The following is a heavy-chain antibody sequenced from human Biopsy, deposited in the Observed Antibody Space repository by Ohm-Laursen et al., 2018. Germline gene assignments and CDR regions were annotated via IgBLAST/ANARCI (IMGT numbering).Heavy chain of an antibody. Sequence: SLRLSCAASGLRFSMYAMSWVRQAPGKGLEWVSAIGGSGGGTYYADSVKGRFTISRDGSKNTVYLQMNSLRVEDRAVYYCARPMSRVVAYGMDVWGQGTTVTVSS. D-gene: IGHD2-15*01. J-gene: IGHJ6*02. CDR3: ARPMSRVVAYGMDV. CDR1: GLRFSMYA. V-gene: IGHV3-23*01. CDR2: IGGSGGGT.